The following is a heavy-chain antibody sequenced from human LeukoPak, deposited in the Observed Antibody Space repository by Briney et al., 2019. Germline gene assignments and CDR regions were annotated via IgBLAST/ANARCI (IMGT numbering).Heavy chain of an antibody. Sequence: GGSLRLSCAAAGFTFSNFAMTWVRQAPGKGLEWVSSIVGSSSTYYADSLKGRFTISRDNAKNPLYLQMNSLRAEDTAVYYCARIGAGSSRDYWGQGTLVTVSS. J-gene: IGHJ4*02. CDR1: GFTFSNFA. D-gene: IGHD6-13*01. V-gene: IGHV3-21*01. CDR3: ARIGAGSSRDY. CDR2: IVGSSST.